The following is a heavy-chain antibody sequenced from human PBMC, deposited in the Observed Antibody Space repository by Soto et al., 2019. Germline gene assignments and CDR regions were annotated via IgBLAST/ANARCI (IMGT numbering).Heavy chain of an antibody. CDR2: FYDYGKT. V-gene: IGHV4-31*03. J-gene: IGHJ5*01. D-gene: IGHD3-22*01. Sequence: PSETLSLTCTVSGGSVSSGGHYLSWIRQCPGKGLQWIGYFYDYGKTYYNPSLKSRVTISRDRSTNQFSLRLSSVTAADTALYYCATYYYESSGYPKWFDSWGQGIQGTVS. CDR3: ATYYYESSGYPKWFDS. CDR1: GGSVSSGGHY.